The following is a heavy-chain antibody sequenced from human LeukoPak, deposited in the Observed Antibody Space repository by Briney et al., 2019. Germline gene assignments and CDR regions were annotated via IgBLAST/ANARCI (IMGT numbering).Heavy chain of an antibody. D-gene: IGHD3-3*01. V-gene: IGHV3-23*01. CDR3: AKENYDFWSGYPRNFDY. Sequence: GGSLRLSCAASGFTFSSYAMSWVRQAPGKGLEWVSAISGSGGSTYYADSVKGRFTISSDNSKNTLYLQMNSLRAEDTAVYYCAKENYDFWSGYPRNFDYWGQGTLVTVSS. CDR2: ISGSGGST. J-gene: IGHJ4*02. CDR1: GFTFSSYA.